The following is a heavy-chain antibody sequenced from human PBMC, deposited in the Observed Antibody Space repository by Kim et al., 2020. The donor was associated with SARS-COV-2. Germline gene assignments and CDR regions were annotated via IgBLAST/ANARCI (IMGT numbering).Heavy chain of an antibody. D-gene: IGHD3-10*01. Sequence: DSVRGRFTISRDNAKNSLFLQMNSLRTEDTAFYYCARLPHFSGARSYLWDYWRQGALITVSS. V-gene: IGHV3-20*03. J-gene: IGHJ4*02. CDR3: ARLPHFSGARSYLWDY.